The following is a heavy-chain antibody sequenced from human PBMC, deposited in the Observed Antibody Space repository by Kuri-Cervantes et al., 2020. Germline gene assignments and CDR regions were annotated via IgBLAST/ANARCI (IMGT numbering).Heavy chain of an antibody. CDR3: ARNYYYDSSGYYYEVWWFDP. D-gene: IGHD3-22*01. CDR1: GGSISSSSYY. V-gene: IGHV4-39*07. Sequence: SETLSLTCTVSGGSISSSSYYWGWIRQPPGKGLEWIGSIYYSGSTYYNPSLKSRVTISVDTSKNQFSLKLSSVTAADTAVYYCARNYYYDSSGYYYEVWWFDPWGQGTLVTVSS. J-gene: IGHJ5*02. CDR2: IYYSGST.